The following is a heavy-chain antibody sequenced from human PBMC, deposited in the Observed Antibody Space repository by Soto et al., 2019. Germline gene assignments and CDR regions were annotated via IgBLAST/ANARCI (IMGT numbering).Heavy chain of an antibody. D-gene: IGHD6-19*01. CDR1: GYTFTSYD. CDR3: ARGSFLAVAGLRNWFDP. J-gene: IGHJ5*02. CDR2: MNPNSGNT. V-gene: IGHV1-8*01. Sequence: ASVKVSCKASGYTFTSYDINWVRQATGQGLEWMGWMNPNSGNTGYAQKFQGRVTMTRNTSISTAYMELSSLRSEDTAVYYCARGSFLAVAGLRNWFDPWGQGTLVTVPQ.